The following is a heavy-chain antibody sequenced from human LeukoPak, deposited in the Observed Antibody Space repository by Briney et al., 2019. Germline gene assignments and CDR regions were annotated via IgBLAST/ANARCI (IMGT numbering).Heavy chain of an antibody. CDR3: ARGTYYYDSSGYSPGSY. CDR2: ISYDGSNK. CDR1: GFTFSSYA. Sequence: GGSLRLSCAASGFTFSSYAMHWVRQAPGKGLEWVADISYDGSNKYYANSVKGRFTIARDNSKNTLYLQMNSLRAEDTAVYYCARGTYYYDSSGYSPGSYWGQGTLVTVSS. V-gene: IGHV3-30-3*01. J-gene: IGHJ4*02. D-gene: IGHD3-22*01.